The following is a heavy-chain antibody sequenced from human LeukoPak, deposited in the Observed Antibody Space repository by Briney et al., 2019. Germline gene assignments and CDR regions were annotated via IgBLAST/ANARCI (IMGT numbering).Heavy chain of an antibody. D-gene: IGHD3-10*01. Sequence: GGSLRLSCAASGLNFNDNDMDWVRQTPGKGLEWVAVIWDDGSNKYYAESVKGRFTISRDISKNMLYLQMNSLRVEDTAVYYCAKERGGQDWDFDLWGRGTLVTVSS. CDR2: IWDDGSNK. CDR1: GLNFNDND. CDR3: AKERGGQDWDFDL. V-gene: IGHV3-33*06. J-gene: IGHJ2*01.